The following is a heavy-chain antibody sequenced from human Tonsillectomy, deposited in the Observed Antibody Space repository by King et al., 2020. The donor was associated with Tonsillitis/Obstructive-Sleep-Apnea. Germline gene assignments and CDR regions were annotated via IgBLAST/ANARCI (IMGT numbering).Heavy chain of an antibody. D-gene: IGHD3-3*01. V-gene: IGHV4-34*01. CDR1: GGSFSGYY. J-gene: IGHJ6*03. Sequence: VQLQQWGAGLLKPSETLSLTCAVYGGSFSGYYWSWIRQPPGKGLEWIGEINHSGSTNYNPFLKSRVTISVDTSKNQFSLKLSSVTAADTAVYYCARVLRFLVWFPYMDVWGKGTTVTVAS. CDR2: INHSGST. CDR3: ARVLRFLVWFPYMDV.